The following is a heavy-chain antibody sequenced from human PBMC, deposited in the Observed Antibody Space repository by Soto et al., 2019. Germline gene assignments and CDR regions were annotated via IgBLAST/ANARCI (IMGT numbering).Heavy chain of an antibody. CDR1: GGSISGYY. D-gene: IGHD3-16*01. V-gene: IGHV4-59*13. CDR2: IYPGGST. Sequence: PSETLSLTCTVSGGSISGYYWSWIRQSPGKGLECIGYIYPGGSTNYNPSLKSRVTTSVDTSKSQFSLKLSSVIAADTAVYYCARGIGDVNFDYWGQGTVVTVSS. J-gene: IGHJ4*02. CDR3: ARGIGDVNFDY.